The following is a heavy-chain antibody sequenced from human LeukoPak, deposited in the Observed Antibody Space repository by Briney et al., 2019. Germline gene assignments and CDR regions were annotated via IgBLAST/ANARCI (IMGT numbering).Heavy chain of an antibody. V-gene: IGHV4-59*08. CDR3: ARHPPPTYYDILTGIHSGMDV. CDR1: GGSISSYY. Sequence: SETLPLTCTVSGGSISSYYWSWIRQPPGKGLEWIGYIYYSGSTNYNPSLKSRVTISVDTSKNQFSLKLSSVTAADTAVYYCARHPPPTYYDILTGIHSGMDVWGQGTTVTVSS. J-gene: IGHJ6*02. D-gene: IGHD3-9*01. CDR2: IYYSGST.